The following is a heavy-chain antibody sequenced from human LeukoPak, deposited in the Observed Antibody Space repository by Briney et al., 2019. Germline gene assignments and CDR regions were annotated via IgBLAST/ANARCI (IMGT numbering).Heavy chain of an antibody. CDR1: GYTFTSYG. D-gene: IGHD3-10*01. J-gene: IGHJ4*02. CDR2: ISTYNGNT. V-gene: IGHV1-18*01. Sequence: ASVKVSCKASGYTFTSYGISWVRQAPGQGLEWLGWISTYNGNTNYAQKFQGRVTLTTDTSTDTAYMELRGLRSEDTAVYYCATDTMVRGVIRIPLGYWGQGTLVTVSS. CDR3: ATDTMVRGVIRIPLGY.